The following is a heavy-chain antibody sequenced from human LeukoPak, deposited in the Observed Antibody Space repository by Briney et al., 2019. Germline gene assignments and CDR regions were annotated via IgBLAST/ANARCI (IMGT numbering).Heavy chain of an antibody. V-gene: IGHV3-48*04. J-gene: IGHJ4*02. CDR2: ISSTGGTI. CDR3: ARKGYSSSWYSY. Sequence: GGSLRLSCAASGFTFSSNSMNWVRQAPGKGLEWVSYISSTGGTIYYADSMKGRFTISRDNAKNSLYLQMNSLRVEDTAVYYCARKGYSSSWYSYWGQGTLVTVSS. CDR1: GFTFSSNS. D-gene: IGHD6-13*01.